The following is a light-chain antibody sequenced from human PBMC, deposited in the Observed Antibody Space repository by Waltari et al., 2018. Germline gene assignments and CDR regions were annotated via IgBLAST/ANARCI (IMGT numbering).Light chain of an antibody. CDR3: TSRDNNGTVI. CDR1: SLRNFF. Sequence: SSELTQDPHVSVALGQTVRITCQGDSLRNFFGSWYQQKPGQAPVLVMYGKQNRPSGLPDRFSGSSSGNTACLTITGAQARDEADYYCTSRDNNGTVIFGGGTKLTVL. CDR2: GKQ. V-gene: IGLV3-19*01. J-gene: IGLJ2*01.